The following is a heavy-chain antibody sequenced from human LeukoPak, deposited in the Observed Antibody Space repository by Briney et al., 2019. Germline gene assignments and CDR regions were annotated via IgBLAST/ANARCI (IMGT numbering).Heavy chain of an antibody. CDR2: ISSSSSTI. J-gene: IGHJ4*02. CDR1: GFTFREYW. CDR3: ARDPGYDSSGYYPLDY. Sequence: PGGSLRLSCAASGFTFREYWMTWVRQAPGKGLEWVSYISSSSSTIYYADSVKGRFTISRDNAKNSLYLQMNSLRAEDTAVYYCARDPGYDSSGYYPLDYWGQGTLVTVSS. V-gene: IGHV3-48*01. D-gene: IGHD3-22*01.